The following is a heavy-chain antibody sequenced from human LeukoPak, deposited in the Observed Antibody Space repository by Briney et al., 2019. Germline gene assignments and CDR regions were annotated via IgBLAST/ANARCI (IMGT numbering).Heavy chain of an antibody. CDR3: AKDRTAPVYSSSPS. CDR2: FSESDVRT. J-gene: IGHJ4*02. V-gene: IGHV3-23*01. CDR1: GFTVSSYA. D-gene: IGHD6-6*01. Sequence: PGGSLRLSCAASGFTVSSYAMTWVRQAPEKGLECVSRFSESDVRTYYADSVKGRFTITRDISKNTLYLQMKSLRAEDTAVYYCAKDRTAPVYSSSPSWGQGTLVTVSS.